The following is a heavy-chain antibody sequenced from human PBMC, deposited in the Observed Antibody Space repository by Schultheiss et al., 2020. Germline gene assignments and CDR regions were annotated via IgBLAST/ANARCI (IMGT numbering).Heavy chain of an antibody. Sequence: GGSLRLSCAASGFTFSSYGMHWVRQAPGKGLEWVAFIRYDGSNKYYADSVKGRFTISRDNSKNTLYLQMNSLRGEDTALYYCSKDVGEMVGATSHWGQGTLVTVSS. J-gene: IGHJ4*02. CDR1: GFTFSSYG. V-gene: IGHV3-30*02. CDR3: SKDVGEMVGATSH. D-gene: IGHD1-26*01. CDR2: IRYDGSNK.